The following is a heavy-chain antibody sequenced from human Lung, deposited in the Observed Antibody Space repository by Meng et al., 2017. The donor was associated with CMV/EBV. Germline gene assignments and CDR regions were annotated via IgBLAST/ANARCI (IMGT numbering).Heavy chain of an antibody. D-gene: IGHD6-13*01. CDR2: IYPGDPDI. J-gene: IGHJ6*02. V-gene: IGHV5-51*01. CDR3: ARRGEDSSWPDYYFYGMDV. CDR1: GYSFAKYW. Sequence: GGSLRLSCKGSGYSFAKYWIGWVRQMPGKGLEWMGIIYPGDPDIRYSPSFQGQVTISVDKSISTAYLQWRRLKTSDTAIYYCARRGEDSSWPDYYFYGMDVWGQGTTVTVSS.